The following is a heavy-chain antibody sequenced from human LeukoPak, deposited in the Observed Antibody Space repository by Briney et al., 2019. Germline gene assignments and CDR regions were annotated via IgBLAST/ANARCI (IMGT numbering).Heavy chain of an antibody. J-gene: IGHJ6*02. D-gene: IGHD3-3*01. CDR1: GYTLTSYY. CDR3: ARGGHDFWSGYYGTYYYYGMDV. V-gene: IGHV1-46*01. CDR2: INPSGGST. Sequence: ASVKVSCKASGYTLTSYYMHWVRQAPGQGLEWMGIINPSGGSTSYAQKFQGRVTMTRDTSTSTVYMELSSLRSEDTAVYYCARGGHDFWSGYYGTYYYYGMDVWGQGTTVTVSS.